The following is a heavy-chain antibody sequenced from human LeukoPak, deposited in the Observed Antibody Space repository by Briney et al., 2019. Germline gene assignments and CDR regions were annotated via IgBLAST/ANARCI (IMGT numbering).Heavy chain of an antibody. CDR2: MTGSGGSS. CDR3: AKMKGQRLNDYCMDV. V-gene: IGHV3-23*01. CDR1: GLAFRNFA. Sequence: GGSLRLSCEASGLAFRNFAMSWVRQAPGKGLEWVSGMTGSGGSSYYADSVKGRFTISRDNAKNALYLQMNSLRADDTALYYCAKMKGQRLNDYCMDVWGKGTAVTVSS. J-gene: IGHJ6*03.